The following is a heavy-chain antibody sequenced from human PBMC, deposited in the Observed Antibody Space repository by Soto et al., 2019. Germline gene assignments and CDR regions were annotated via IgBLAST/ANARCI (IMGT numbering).Heavy chain of an antibody. CDR1: GGSISSYY. CDR3: ARAQYYDFWSGSSGWFDP. V-gene: IGHV4-59*01. J-gene: IGHJ5*02. CDR2: IYYSGST. Sequence: SETLSLTCAGSGGSISSYYWSWIRQPPGKGLEWIGYIYYSGSTNYNPSLKSRVTISVDTSKNQFSLKLSSVTAADTAVYYCARAQYYDFWSGSSGWFDPWGPGTLVTVSS. D-gene: IGHD3-3*01.